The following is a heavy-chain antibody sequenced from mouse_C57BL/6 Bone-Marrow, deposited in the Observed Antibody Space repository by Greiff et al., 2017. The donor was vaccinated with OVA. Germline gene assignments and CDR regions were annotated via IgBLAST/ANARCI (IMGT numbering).Heavy chain of an antibody. V-gene: IGHV1-55*01. CDR2: IYPGSGST. Sequence: QVQLQQPGAELVKPGASVKMSCKASGYTFTSYWITWVKQRPGQGLEWIGDIYPGSGSTNYNEKFKSKATLTVDKSSSTAYMQLSSLTSEDSAVYYCARPSYGSSYEFAYWGQGTLVTVSA. J-gene: IGHJ3*01. CDR3: ARPSYGSSYEFAY. D-gene: IGHD1-1*01. CDR1: GYTFTSYW.